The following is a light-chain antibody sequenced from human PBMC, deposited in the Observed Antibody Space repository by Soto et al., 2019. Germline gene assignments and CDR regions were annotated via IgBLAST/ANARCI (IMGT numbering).Light chain of an antibody. CDR2: DAS. CDR3: QQYNGYPWT. Sequence: DIQMTQSPSTLSASVGDRVTITCRASQSISSWLAWYQQKPGKAPNLLIYDASTLESGVPSRFSGSESGTEFTLTISCLQTDDFATYYCQQYNGYPWTFGQGTKVDIK. J-gene: IGKJ1*01. V-gene: IGKV1-5*01. CDR1: QSISSW.